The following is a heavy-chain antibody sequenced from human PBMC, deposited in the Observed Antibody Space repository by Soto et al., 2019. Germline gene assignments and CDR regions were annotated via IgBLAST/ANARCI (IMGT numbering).Heavy chain of an antibody. CDR2: ISSSSSYI. CDR3: AREVSKYSGYDFDY. V-gene: IGHV3-21*01. CDR1: GFTFSGYI. J-gene: IGHJ4*02. Sequence: EVQLVESGGSLVKAGGSLRLSCATSGFTFSGYIMNWVRQAPGKGLEWVSSISSSSSYIYYADSVKGRFTISRDNAKNSLYLQMNSLRAEDTAVYYCAREVSKYSGYDFDYWGQGTLVTVSS. D-gene: IGHD5-12*01.